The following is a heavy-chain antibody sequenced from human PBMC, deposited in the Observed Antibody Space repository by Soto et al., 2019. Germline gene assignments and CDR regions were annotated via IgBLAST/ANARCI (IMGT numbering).Heavy chain of an antibody. V-gene: IGHV1-3*05. CDR2: INAGNGNT. Sequence: QVQLVQSGAEEKKPGASVKVSCKASGYTFTSYAMHLVRQAPGQRLEWMGWINAGNGNTKYSQKFQGRVTITRDTSASTAYMELSSLRSEDTAVYYCARGSGPMIEWHWGQGTLVTVSS. J-gene: IGHJ4*02. D-gene: IGHD3-22*01. CDR1: GYTFTSYA. CDR3: ARGSGPMIEWH.